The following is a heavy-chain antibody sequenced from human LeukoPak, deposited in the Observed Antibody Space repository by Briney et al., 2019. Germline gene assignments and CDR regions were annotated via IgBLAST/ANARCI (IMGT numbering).Heavy chain of an antibody. CDR1: GGSISSGGYY. D-gene: IGHD5-24*01. Sequence: MASETLSLTCTVSGGSISSGGYYWSWIRQPPGKGLEWIGYIYHSGSTNYNPSLKSRVTISVDTSKNQFSLKLSSVTAADTAVYFCARGGRDGYTLPFDYWGQGTLVTVSS. CDR2: IYHSGST. CDR3: ARGGRDGYTLPFDY. V-gene: IGHV4-61*08. J-gene: IGHJ4*02.